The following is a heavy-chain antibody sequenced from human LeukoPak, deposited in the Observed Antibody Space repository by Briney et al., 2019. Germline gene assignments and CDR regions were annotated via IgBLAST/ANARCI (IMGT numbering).Heavy chain of an antibody. J-gene: IGHJ4*02. CDR3: AREYGITMVRGPPFFDY. Sequence: SETLSLTCTVSGGSISSYYWSWIRQPAGKGLEWIGRIYTSGSTNYNPSLKSRVTISVDTSKNQFSLELSSVTAADTAVYYCAREYGITMVRGPPFFDYWGQGTLVTVSS. D-gene: IGHD3-10*01. V-gene: IGHV4-4*07. CDR2: IYTSGST. CDR1: GGSISSYY.